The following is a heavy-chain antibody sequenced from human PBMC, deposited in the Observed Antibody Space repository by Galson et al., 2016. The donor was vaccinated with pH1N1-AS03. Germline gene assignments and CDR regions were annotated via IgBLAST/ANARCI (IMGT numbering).Heavy chain of an antibody. CDR3: ANPRASGTTMVTRLDY. Sequence: SLRLSCAASGFTFSTYAMSWARQAPGKGLEWVSSISGADLSTYYADSVKGRFTVSRDNSKNTLYLQMNGLRAEETAIYYCANPRASGTTMVTRLDYWGQGILVTVSS. V-gene: IGHV3-23*01. CDR1: GFTFSTYA. J-gene: IGHJ4*02. CDR2: ISGADLST. D-gene: IGHD5-18*01.